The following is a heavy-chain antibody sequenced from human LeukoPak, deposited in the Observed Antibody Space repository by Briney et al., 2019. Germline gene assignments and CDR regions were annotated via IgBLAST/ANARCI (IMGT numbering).Heavy chain of an antibody. CDR1: GGTFISYA. V-gene: IGHV1-69*06. CDR2: IIPIFGTA. D-gene: IGHD4-11*01. CDR3: ARDALGIYTSYYYGMDV. J-gene: IGHJ6*04. Sequence: SVKVSCKASGGTFISYAISWVRQAPGQGLEWMGGIIPIFGTANYAQKFQGRVTITADKSTSTAYMELSSLRSEDTAVYYCARDALGIYTSYYYGMDVWGKGTTVTASS.